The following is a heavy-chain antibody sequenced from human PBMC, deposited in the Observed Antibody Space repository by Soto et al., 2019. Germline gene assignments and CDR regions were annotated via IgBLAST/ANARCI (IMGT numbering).Heavy chain of an antibody. D-gene: IGHD3-22*01. Sequence: QVQLVESGGGVVQPGRSLRLSCAASGFTFSSYGMHWVRQAPGKGLEWVAVISYDGSNIYYADSVKGRFTISRDNSKNTLYLQMNSLRAEDTDVYYCAKDGYYYDSSGYYYVGYWGQGTLVTVSS. V-gene: IGHV3-30*18. CDR2: ISYDGSNI. CDR1: GFTFSSYG. J-gene: IGHJ4*02. CDR3: AKDGYYYDSSGYYYVGY.